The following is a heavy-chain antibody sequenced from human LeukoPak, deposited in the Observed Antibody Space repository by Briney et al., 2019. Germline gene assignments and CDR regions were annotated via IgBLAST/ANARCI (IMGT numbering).Heavy chain of an antibody. D-gene: IGHD6-13*01. J-gene: IGHJ6*02. CDR1: GNTFTSNG. Sequence: ASVKVSCKASGNTFTSNGISWVRQAPGQGLEWMGWISAYNGNTNYAQKVQGRVTMTTDTPTSTAYMELRSLRPDDTAVYYCARDVGSSWPPVPDVWGQGTTVTVSS. V-gene: IGHV1-18*01. CDR3: ARDVGSSWPPVPDV. CDR2: ISAYNGNT.